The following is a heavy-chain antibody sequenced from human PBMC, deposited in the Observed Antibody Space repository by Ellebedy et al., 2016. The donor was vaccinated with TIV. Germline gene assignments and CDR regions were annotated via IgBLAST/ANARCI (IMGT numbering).Heavy chain of an antibody. J-gene: IGHJ4*02. CDR3: AKPSGYSSSWYDY. D-gene: IGHD6-13*01. Sequence: GESLKISXAASGFTFSDYYMSWIRQAPGKGLEWVSYISSSGSTIYYADSVKGRFTISRDNSKNTLYLQMNSLRAEDTAVYYCAKPSGYSSSWYDYWGQGTLVTVSS. CDR1: GFTFSDYY. CDR2: ISSSGSTI. V-gene: IGHV3-11*01.